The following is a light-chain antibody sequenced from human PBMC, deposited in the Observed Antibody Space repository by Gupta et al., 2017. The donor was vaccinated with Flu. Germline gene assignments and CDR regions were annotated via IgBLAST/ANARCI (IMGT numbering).Light chain of an antibody. V-gene: IGLV1-51*02. J-gene: IGLJ3*02. CDR3: GTWDNSLRAWV. CDR1: SSNSEKNY. Sequence: SSSNSEKNYVSWYQQFPGTAPKLLIYETDKRPSGIPDRFSGSKSDSSATLDIIGLQTGDEADFYCGTWDNSLRAWVFGGGTTLTVL. CDR2: ETD.